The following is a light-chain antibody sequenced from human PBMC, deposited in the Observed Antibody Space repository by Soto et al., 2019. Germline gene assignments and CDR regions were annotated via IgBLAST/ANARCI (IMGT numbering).Light chain of an antibody. Sequence: EIVLTQSPGTLSLSPGERATLSCRASQSVGSNYLAWYQQKPGQAPRLLIYAASGKATGIPDRFSGSGSGTDFTLTISRLEPEDFAVYYCQQYGSSITFGQGTRLEIK. CDR1: QSVGSNY. J-gene: IGKJ5*01. V-gene: IGKV3-20*01. CDR3: QQYGSSIT. CDR2: AAS.